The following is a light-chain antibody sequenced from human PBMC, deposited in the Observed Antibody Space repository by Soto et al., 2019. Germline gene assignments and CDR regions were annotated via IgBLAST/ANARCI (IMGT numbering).Light chain of an antibody. CDR3: QQYINLPFT. CDR2: EAS. Sequence: DIQMTQSPSPLSASVGDRVTITCQASQDINNKLNWYQRKPGESPKLLIYEASNLEMGVPSRFTGSGSGTDFTFTISSLQPEDFATYYCQQYINLPFTFGPGTKVDIK. J-gene: IGKJ3*01. CDR1: QDINNK. V-gene: IGKV1-33*01.